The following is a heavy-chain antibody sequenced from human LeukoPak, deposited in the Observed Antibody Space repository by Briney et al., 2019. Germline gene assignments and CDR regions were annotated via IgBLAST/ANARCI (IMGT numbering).Heavy chain of an antibody. Sequence: PGGSLRLSCAISGVTCSSCWMNWVRQAPGEGLEWVATVNEDGTAKFYLDSVKGRFTIFRDNARSSLDLQMNSLTVEDPAMYYCAAPATAWGQGTLVTVSS. V-gene: IGHV3-7*01. J-gene: IGHJ5*02. CDR1: GVTCSSCW. CDR3: AAPATA. CDR2: VNEDGTAK.